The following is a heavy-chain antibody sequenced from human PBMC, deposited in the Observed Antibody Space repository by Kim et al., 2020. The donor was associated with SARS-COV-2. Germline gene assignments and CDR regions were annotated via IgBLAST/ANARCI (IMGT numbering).Heavy chain of an antibody. J-gene: IGHJ4*02. D-gene: IGHD5-12*01. CDR3: AVLVAPKTDLDY. V-gene: IGHV3-74*01. Sequence: GGSLRLSCAASGFTFTNYYMHWVRQVPGKGLVSVSFIHGDGGRTWYADSVKGRFTISRDNAKNTLYLQMNSLRAEDTALYYCAVLVAPKTDLDYWGQGTPVAVSS. CDR2: IHGDGGRT. CDR1: GFTFTNYY.